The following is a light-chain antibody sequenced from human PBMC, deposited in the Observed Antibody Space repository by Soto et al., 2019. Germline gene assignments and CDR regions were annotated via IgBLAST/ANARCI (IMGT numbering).Light chain of an antibody. V-gene: IGKV3-20*01. CDR2: GAS. J-gene: IGKJ1*01. CDR3: QLYGSSPPRT. CDR1: QSVSSTY. Sequence: EIVLTQSPGTLSLSPGERATLSCRASQSVSSTYLGWYQQKPGQAPRLLIYGASSSATGIPDRFSGSGSGTDFSLTIARLEPGDFAVYYCQLYGSSPPRTFGQGTKVESK.